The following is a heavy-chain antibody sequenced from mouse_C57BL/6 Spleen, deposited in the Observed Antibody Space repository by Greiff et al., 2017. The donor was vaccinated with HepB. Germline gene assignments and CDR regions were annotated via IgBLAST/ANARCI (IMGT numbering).Heavy chain of an antibody. CDR2: INPSSGYT. D-gene: IGHD2-2*01. J-gene: IGHJ2*01. CDR1: GYTFTSYW. V-gene: IGHV1-7*01. CDR3: MVTTGGYYDY. Sequence: VQLQQSGAELAKPGASVKLSCKASGYTFTSYWMHWVKQRPGQGLEWIGYINPSSGYTKYNQKFKDKATLTAYKSSSTAYMQLSSMTYEDSAVYYCMVTTGGYYDYWGQGTTLTVSS.